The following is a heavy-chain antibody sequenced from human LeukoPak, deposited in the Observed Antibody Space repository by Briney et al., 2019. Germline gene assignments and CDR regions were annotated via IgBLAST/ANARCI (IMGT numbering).Heavy chain of an antibody. V-gene: IGHV1-3*01. CDR3: ARAYYYGSGSYHLFDY. D-gene: IGHD3-10*01. CDR2: INAGNGNT. Sequence: GASVKVSCKASGYTFTSYAMHWVRQAPGQRLEWMGWINAGNGNTKYSQKFQGRVTITRDTSASTAYMELSSLRSEDTAVYYCARAYYYGSGSYHLFDYWGQGTLVTVSS. J-gene: IGHJ4*02. CDR1: GYTFTSYA.